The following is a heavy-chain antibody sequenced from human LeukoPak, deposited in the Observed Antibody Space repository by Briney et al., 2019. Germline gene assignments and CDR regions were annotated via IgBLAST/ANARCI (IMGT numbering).Heavy chain of an antibody. J-gene: IGHJ3*02. CDR3: ARDPVAGLTPDAFDI. V-gene: IGHV3-21*01. CDR1: GFTFSSYS. Sequence: GGSLRLSCAASGFTFSSYSMNWVRQAPGKGLEWVSSISSSSSYIYYADSVKGRFTISRDNAKNSLYLQMNSLRAEGTAVYYCARDPVAGLTPDAFDIWGQGTMVTVSS. D-gene: IGHD6-19*01. CDR2: ISSSSSYI.